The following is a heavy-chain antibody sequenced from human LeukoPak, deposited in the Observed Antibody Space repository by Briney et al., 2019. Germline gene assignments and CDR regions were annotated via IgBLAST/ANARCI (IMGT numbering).Heavy chain of an antibody. V-gene: IGHV4-39*01. CDR1: GGSISSSSYY. Sequence: SETLSLTCTVSGGSISSSSYYWGWIRQPPGKGLEWIGSIYYSGSTYYNPSLKSRVTISADTSKNQFSLKLSSVTAADTAVYYCASPTDFGVYGMDVWGQGTTVTVSS. CDR2: IYYSGST. J-gene: IGHJ6*02. D-gene: IGHD3-3*01. CDR3: ASPTDFGVYGMDV.